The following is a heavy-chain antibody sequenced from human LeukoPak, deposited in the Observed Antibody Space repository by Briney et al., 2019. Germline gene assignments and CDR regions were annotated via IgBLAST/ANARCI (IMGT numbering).Heavy chain of an antibody. D-gene: IGHD3-10*01. V-gene: IGHV4-31*03. CDR2: IYYSGST. CDR3: ARDLAYGSGPYYYYGMDV. Sequence: SETLSLTCTVSGGSISSGGYYWSRIRQHPGKGLEWVGYIYYSGSTYYNPSLKSRVTISVDTSKNQFSLKLSSVTAADTAVYYCARDLAYGSGPYYYYGMDVWGQGTTVTVS. J-gene: IGHJ6*02. CDR1: GGSISSGGYY.